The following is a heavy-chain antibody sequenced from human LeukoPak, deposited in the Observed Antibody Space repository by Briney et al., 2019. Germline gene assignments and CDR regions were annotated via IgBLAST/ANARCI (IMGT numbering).Heavy chain of an antibody. CDR3: ARDVTSGWYRFDP. V-gene: IGHV3-66*02. CDR1: GFTDSSNY. D-gene: IGHD6-19*01. J-gene: IGHJ5*02. Sequence: GGSLRLSCAASGFTDSSNYMSWVRQGPGKGLEWVSVIYSGGSTYYADSVEGRFTISRDNSKNTLYLQMSSLRAEDTAVYYCARDVTSGWYRFDPWGQGTLVTVSS. CDR2: IYSGGST.